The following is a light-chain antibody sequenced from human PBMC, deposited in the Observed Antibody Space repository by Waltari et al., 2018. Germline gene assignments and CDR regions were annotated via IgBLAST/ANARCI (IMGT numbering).Light chain of an antibody. Sequence: QSALTQPASVSGSPGQSITISCTGTSSEVGGYNYVSWYQQHPGKAAKLMIYDVSNRPSWVSNRCSVSKSGNTASLTISGLQAEDEADYYCSSYTSSSTPLVFGGGTKLTVL. CDR1: SSEVGGYNY. V-gene: IGLV2-14*03. CDR2: DVS. CDR3: SSYTSSSTPLV. J-gene: IGLJ3*02.